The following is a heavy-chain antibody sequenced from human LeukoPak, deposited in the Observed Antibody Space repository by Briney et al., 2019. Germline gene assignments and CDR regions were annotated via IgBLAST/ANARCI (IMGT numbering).Heavy chain of an antibody. V-gene: IGHV3-64*01. Sequence: GGSLRLSCAASGFTFSRYTMHWVRQAPGKGLESVSAIDTHGGNTYYVKSVKDRFTISRDNSKNTLHLQMGSLRAEDMAVYYCARGVDGGFDPWGQGTLVTVSS. CDR2: IDTHGGNT. J-gene: IGHJ5*02. CDR1: GFTFSRYT. D-gene: IGHD3-16*01. CDR3: ARGVDGGFDP.